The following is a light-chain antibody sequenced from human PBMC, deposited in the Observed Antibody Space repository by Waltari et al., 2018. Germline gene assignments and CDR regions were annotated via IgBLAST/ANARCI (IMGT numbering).Light chain of an antibody. J-gene: IGKJ1*01. CDR1: ESVTNDY. V-gene: IGKV3-20*01. Sequence: SPGERATLSCRASESVTNDYLAWYQQKPGQAPRLLIYDASIRAAGIPDRFSGSGSGTDFTLTITRLEPEDFAVYHCQQYGSLPWTFGQGTMVDMK. CDR2: DAS. CDR3: QQYGSLPWT.